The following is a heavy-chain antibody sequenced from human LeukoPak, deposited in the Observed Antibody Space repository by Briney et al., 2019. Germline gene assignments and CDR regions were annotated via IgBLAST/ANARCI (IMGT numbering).Heavy chain of an antibody. Sequence: SETLSLTCTVSGGSISSYYWSWIRQPPGKGLEWIGYIYYSGSTNYNPSLKSRATISVDTSKNQFSLKLSSVTAADTAVYYCARVSANAFDIWGQGTMVTVSS. CDR1: GGSISSYY. J-gene: IGHJ3*02. CDR2: IYYSGST. V-gene: IGHV4-59*01. CDR3: ARVSANAFDI.